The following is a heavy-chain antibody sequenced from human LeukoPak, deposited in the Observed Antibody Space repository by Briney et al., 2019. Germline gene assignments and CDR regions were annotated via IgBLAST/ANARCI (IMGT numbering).Heavy chain of an antibody. CDR2: IYYSEST. V-gene: IGHV4-59*01. CDR3: ARAPPFYDSSGYYRAVFFDY. J-gene: IGHJ4*02. CDR1: GGSISSCY. Sequence: PSETLSLTCTVSGGSISSCYWSWIREPPGKGLEWIGYIYYSESTNYNPALKSRVTISVDTSKNQFSLKLSSVTAADTAVFYCARAPPFYDSSGYYRAVFFDYWGQGTLVTVSS. D-gene: IGHD3-22*01.